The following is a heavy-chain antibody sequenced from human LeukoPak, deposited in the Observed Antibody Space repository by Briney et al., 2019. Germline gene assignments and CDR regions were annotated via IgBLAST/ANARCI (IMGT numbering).Heavy chain of an antibody. J-gene: IGHJ2*01. CDR1: GYTFTGHY. Sequence: ASVKVSCKASGYTFTGHYMHWVRQAPGQGLEWMGWINPNSGGTNYAQKFQGRVTMTRDTSISTAYMELSRLRSDDTAVYYCASGCGGDCFDYWYFDLWGRGTLVTVSS. CDR3: ASGCGGDCFDYWYFDL. CDR2: INPNSGGT. V-gene: IGHV1-2*02. D-gene: IGHD2-21*02.